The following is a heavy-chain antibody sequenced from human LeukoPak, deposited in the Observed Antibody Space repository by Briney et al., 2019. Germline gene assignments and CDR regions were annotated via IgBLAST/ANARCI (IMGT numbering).Heavy chain of an antibody. D-gene: IGHD6-13*01. Sequence: ASVKVSCKASGGTFSSYAISWVRQAPGQGLEWMGGIIPIFGTANYAQKFQGRVTITRNTSISTAYMELSSLRSEDTAVYYCARVNIAAAGLDPWGQGTLVTVSS. CDR2: IIPIFGTA. V-gene: IGHV1-69*05. CDR1: GGTFSSYA. J-gene: IGHJ5*02. CDR3: ARVNIAAAGLDP.